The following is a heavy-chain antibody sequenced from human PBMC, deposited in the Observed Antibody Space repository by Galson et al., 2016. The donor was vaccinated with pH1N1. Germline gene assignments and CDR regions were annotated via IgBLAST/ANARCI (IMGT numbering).Heavy chain of an antibody. CDR1: GDSVSSNSAA. CDR3: ARDGIAAAGIRRDQYYFDY. J-gene: IGHJ4*02. CDR2: TYYRSKWYN. Sequence: ISGDSVSSNSAAWNWIRQSPSRGLEWLGRTYYRSKWYNDYAVSVKSRITINPDTSKNQFSLQLSSVTPEDTAVYYCARDGIAAAGIRRDQYYFDYWGQGTLVTVSS. V-gene: IGHV6-1*01. D-gene: IGHD6-13*01.